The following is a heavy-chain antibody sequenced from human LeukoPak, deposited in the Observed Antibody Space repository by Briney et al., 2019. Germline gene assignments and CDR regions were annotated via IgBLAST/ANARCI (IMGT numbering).Heavy chain of an antibody. V-gene: IGHV4-61*02. Sequence: SETLSLTCTVSGGSISSGSYHWSWIRQPAGKGLEWIGRIYTSGSTNYNPSLKSRVTISVDTSKNQFSLKLSSVTAADTAVYYCARGVRMVRGVSPFDPWGQGTLVTVSS. CDR1: GGSISSGSYH. CDR2: IYTSGST. CDR3: ARGVRMVRGVSPFDP. D-gene: IGHD3-10*01. J-gene: IGHJ5*02.